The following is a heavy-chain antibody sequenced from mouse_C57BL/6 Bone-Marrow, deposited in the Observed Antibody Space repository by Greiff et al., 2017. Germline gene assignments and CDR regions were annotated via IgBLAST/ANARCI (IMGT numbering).Heavy chain of an antibody. CDR1: GYTFTEYT. CDR3: ARHERSYYYGSRYYFDY. D-gene: IGHD1-1*01. Sequence: VKLMESGAELVKPGASVKLSCKASGYTFTEYTIHWVKQRSGQGLEWIGWFYPGSGSIKYNEKFKDKATLTADKSSSTVYMELSRLTSEDSAVYFCARHERSYYYGSRYYFDYWGQGTTLTVSS. CDR2: FYPGSGSI. V-gene: IGHV1-62-2*01. J-gene: IGHJ2*01.